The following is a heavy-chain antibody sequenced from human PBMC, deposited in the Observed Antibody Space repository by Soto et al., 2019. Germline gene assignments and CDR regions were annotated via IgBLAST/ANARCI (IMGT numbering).Heavy chain of an antibody. CDR3: ARHVVYYYDSSGYYFDY. Sequence: QLQLQESGPGLVKSSETLSLTCTVSGGSISSSSYYWGWIHQPPGKGLEWIGSIYYSGSTYYNPSLKSRVTISVDTSKNQFSLKLSSVTAADTAVYYCARHVVYYYDSSGYYFDYWGQGTLVTVSS. D-gene: IGHD3-22*01. J-gene: IGHJ4*02. CDR1: GGSISSSSYY. CDR2: IYYSGST. V-gene: IGHV4-39*01.